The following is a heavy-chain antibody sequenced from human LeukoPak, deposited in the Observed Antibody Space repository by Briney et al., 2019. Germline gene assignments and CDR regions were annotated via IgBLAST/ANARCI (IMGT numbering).Heavy chain of an antibody. CDR3: ARARRERNYYYYMDV. CDR1: GFTFSSYA. J-gene: IGHJ6*03. V-gene: IGHV3-23*01. CDR2: ISGSGGST. Sequence: GGSLRLSCGVSGFTFSSYAISWVHQAPGNGLEWISAISGSGGSTYYADSVKGRFTISRDNSKNTLYLQMNSLRAEDTAVYYCARARRERNYYYYMDVWGKGTTVTVSS.